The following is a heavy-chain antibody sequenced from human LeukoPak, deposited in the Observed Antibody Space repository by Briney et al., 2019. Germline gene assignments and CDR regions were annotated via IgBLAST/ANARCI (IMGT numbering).Heavy chain of an antibody. CDR1: GFIFSSYA. V-gene: IGHV3-23*01. CDR3: AKDQTGRYFDWFPPSDY. CDR2: LSGRSDST. J-gene: IGHJ4*02. D-gene: IGHD3-9*01. Sequence: PGGSLRLSCEASGFIFSSYAMNWVRQAPGKGLEWVSGLSGRSDSTYQADSVKGRFTISRDNSKNTVYLQMNSLRAEDTALYYCAKDQTGRYFDWFPPSDYWGQGTLVTVSS.